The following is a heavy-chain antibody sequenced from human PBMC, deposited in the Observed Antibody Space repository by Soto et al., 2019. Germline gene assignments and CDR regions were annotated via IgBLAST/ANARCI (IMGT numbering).Heavy chain of an antibody. CDR1: GGTFNNYP. V-gene: IGHV1-69*01. Sequence: QVQLVQSGAEVKKPGSSVKVSCKASGGTFNNYPITWVRQAPGEGLEWMGGSIPIFDTANYAQKFQGRATTRVDGSTSTAYMELSSLRSEDTAVYYCGIGRGYRGDDHYYCFDMDVWRQGTTVTVSS. CDR3: GIGRGYRGDDHYYCFDMDV. J-gene: IGHJ6*02. CDR2: SIPIFDTA. D-gene: IGHD5-12*01.